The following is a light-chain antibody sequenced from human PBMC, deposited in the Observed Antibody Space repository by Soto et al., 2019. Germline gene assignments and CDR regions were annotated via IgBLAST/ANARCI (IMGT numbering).Light chain of an antibody. J-gene: IGKJ4*01. CDR3: QQYNNWPLT. Sequence: EIVLTQSPGTLSLSPGEGATLSCRASQTIYNNYLAWYQQKPGQAPRLLIYDASTRATGIPARFSGSGSGTEFTLTISSLQSEDFAVYYCQQYNNWPLTFGGGTKVDIK. V-gene: IGKV3-15*01. CDR2: DAS. CDR1: QTIYNNY.